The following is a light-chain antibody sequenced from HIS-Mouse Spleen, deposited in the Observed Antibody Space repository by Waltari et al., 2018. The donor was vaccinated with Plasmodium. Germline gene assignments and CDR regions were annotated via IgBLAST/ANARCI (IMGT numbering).Light chain of an antibody. CDR1: ALPKRC. J-gene: IGLJ2*01. CDR2: KDS. CDR3: QSADSSGTYVV. V-gene: IGLV3-25*03. Sequence: SYELPQPPPVSVSPGQTARITCPGEALPKRCAYWYQKKTGQAPVPVIYKDSERPSGIPERFSGSSSGTTVTLTISGVQAEDEADYYCQSADSSGTYVVFGGGTKLTVL.